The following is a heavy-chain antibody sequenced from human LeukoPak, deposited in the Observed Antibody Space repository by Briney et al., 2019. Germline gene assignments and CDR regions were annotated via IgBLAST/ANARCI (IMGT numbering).Heavy chain of an antibody. CDR3: ARVGEYGSGRDYFDY. CDR1: GYTFTGYY. V-gene: IGHV1-2*04. D-gene: IGHD3-10*01. Sequence: ASVKVSCKASGYTFTGYYMHWVRQAPGQGLEWMGWINPNSGGTNYAQKFQGWVTMTRDTSISTAYMELSRLRSDDTAVYYCARVGEYGSGRDYFDYWGQGTLVTVSS. J-gene: IGHJ4*02. CDR2: INPNSGGT.